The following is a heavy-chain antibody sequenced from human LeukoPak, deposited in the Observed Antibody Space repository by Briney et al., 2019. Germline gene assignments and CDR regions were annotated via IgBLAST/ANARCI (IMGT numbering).Heavy chain of an antibody. Sequence: ASVKVSCKASGGTFSSYAISWVRQAPGQGLEWMGGIIPIFGTANYAQKFQGRVTITADKSTSTAYMELSSLRSEDTAVYYCARFYSSGWYYFDYWGQGTLVTVSS. J-gene: IGHJ4*02. CDR1: GGTFSSYA. V-gene: IGHV1-69*06. CDR2: IIPIFGTA. CDR3: ARFYSSGWYYFDY. D-gene: IGHD6-19*01.